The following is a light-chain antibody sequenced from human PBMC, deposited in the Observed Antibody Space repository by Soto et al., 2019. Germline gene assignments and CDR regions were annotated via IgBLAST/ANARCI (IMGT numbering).Light chain of an antibody. Sequence: QSVLTQPASVSGSPGQSITISCTGTGSDVGGYNYVSWYQQHPGKAPKLMIYDVSNRPSGVSNRFSGSKSGNTASLTISGLQAEDEADYYCSSYTSSSTLGGVVFGGGTKLTVL. J-gene: IGLJ2*01. CDR1: GSDVGGYNY. V-gene: IGLV2-14*01. CDR2: DVS. CDR3: SSYTSSSTLGGVV.